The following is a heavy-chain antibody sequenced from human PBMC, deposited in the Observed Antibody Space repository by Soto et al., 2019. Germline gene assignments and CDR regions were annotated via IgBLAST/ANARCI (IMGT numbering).Heavy chain of an antibody. CDR2: IYYDGTNK. Sequence: GGSLRLSFAASGFAFSNYGMHCVRQAPGKGLEGVALIYYDGTNKFYEDSVKGRFTISRDNSKNTLHLQMNSLRAEDTAVSYCARDPSDSSPSYQSLYGMDVWGPGTTVTVSS. D-gene: IGHD6-6*01. V-gene: IGHV3-33*01. CDR1: GFAFSNYG. J-gene: IGHJ6*02. CDR3: ARDPSDSSPSYQSLYGMDV.